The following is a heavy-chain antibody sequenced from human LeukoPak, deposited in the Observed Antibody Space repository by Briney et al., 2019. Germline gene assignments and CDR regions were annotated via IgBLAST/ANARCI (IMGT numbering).Heavy chain of an antibody. D-gene: IGHD2-8*01. CDR3: AGVLAFDY. Sequence: PGGSLRLSCAASGFTFDSYAMTWVRQAPGKGLEWVSTISGSGGNTDYADSVKGRLTISRDNSRNTLYLQMNSLRVDDTAVYYCAGVLAFDYWGQGTLVTVSS. CDR1: GFTFDSYA. J-gene: IGHJ4*02. CDR2: ISGSGGNT. V-gene: IGHV3-23*01.